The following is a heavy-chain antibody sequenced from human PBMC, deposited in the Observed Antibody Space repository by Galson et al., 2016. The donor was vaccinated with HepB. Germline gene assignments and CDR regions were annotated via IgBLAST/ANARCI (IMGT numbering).Heavy chain of an antibody. Sequence: SLRLSCAASGFTFRNHWMHWVRQAPGKGLVWISRINSDGSGTTYADSVKGRFPISRDNAKNTLYLQMDRLTTDDTAVYYCARDPIAGAPDYFDYWGQGTLVTVSS. V-gene: IGHV3-74*01. CDR1: GFTFRNHW. CDR3: ARDPIAGAPDYFDY. J-gene: IGHJ4*02. D-gene: IGHD1-26*01. CDR2: INSDGSGT.